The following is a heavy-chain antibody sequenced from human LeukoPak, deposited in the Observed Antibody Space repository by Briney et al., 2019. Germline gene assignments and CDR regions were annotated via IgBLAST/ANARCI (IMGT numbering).Heavy chain of an antibody. CDR3: ARAYYDSSGFLV. Sequence: ASVKVSCKASGYTFTGYYMHWVRQAPGQGLEWMGWINPNSGGTNYAQKFQGRVTMTRDTSISTAYMELSRLRSDDTAVYYCARAYYDSSGFLVWGQGTLVTVSS. CDR1: GYTFTGYY. CDR2: INPNSGGT. J-gene: IGHJ4*02. D-gene: IGHD3-22*01. V-gene: IGHV1-2*02.